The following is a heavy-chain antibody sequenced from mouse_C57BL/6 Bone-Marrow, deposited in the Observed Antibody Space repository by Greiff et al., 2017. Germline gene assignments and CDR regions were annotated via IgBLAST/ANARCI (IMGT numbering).Heavy chain of an antibody. CDR1: GYTFTSYG. CDR3: ATPYCYGSSYQFAY. J-gene: IGHJ3*01. CDR2: IYPRSGNT. Sequence: VQLQQSGAELARPGASVKLSCKASGYTFTSYGISWVKQRTGQGLEWIGEIYPRSGNTYYNEKFKGKATLTADKSSSTAYMELRSLTSEDSAVYFCATPYCYGSSYQFAYWGQGTLVTVSA. V-gene: IGHV1-81*01. D-gene: IGHD1-1*01.